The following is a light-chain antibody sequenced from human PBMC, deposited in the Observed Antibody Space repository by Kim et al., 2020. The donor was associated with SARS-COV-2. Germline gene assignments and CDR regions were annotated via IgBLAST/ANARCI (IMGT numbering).Light chain of an antibody. J-gene: IGKJ1*01. V-gene: IGKV3-11*01. Sequence: SPAERRTLSYRASHGGSSYLALYQQKPGHAPRLLLYDAANRATGIPARFSGSGSGTDFTPTISSLEPEDFAVYYCQQRSNWPPWTFGRGTKVDIK. CDR1: HGGSSY. CDR3: QQRSNWPPWT. CDR2: DAA.